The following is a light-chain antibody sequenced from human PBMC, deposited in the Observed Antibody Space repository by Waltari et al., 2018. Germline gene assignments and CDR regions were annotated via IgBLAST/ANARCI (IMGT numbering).Light chain of an antibody. J-gene: IGLJ2*01. V-gene: IGLV1-44*01. CDR2: FNN. CDR3: HSRDTTSTRL. Sequence: QSVLTQPPSASGTPGQGVTIPCSGSSSNIGRNTVSWYQQLPGTAPKLVVYFNNQRPSGVPDRFSGSTSGNTASLTITRAQAEDEGDYFCHSRDTTSTRLFGGGTRVTV. CDR1: SSNIGRNT.